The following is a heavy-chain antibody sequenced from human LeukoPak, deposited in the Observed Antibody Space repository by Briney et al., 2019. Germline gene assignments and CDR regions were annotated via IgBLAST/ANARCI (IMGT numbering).Heavy chain of an antibody. CDR1: GYTFTSYA. J-gene: IGHJ4*02. V-gene: IGHV7-4-1*02. CDR2: INTNTGNP. D-gene: IGHD4-11*01. Sequence: ASVKVSCKASGYTFTSYAMNWVRQAPGQGLEWMGWINTNTGNPTYAQGFTGRFVFSLDTSVSTAYLQISSLKAEDTAVYYCARDPGPGNYVLYYFDYWGQGTLVTVSS. CDR3: ARDPGPGNYVLYYFDY.